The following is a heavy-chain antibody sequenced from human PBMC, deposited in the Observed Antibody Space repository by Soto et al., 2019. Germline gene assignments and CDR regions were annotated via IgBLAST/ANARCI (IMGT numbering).Heavy chain of an antibody. CDR3: AIGELRYFDWLTYYYYGMDV. Sequence: KPSETLSLTCTVSGGSISSYYWSWIRQPPGKGLEWIGYIYYSGSTNYNPSLKSRVTISVDTSKNQFSLKLSSVTAADTAVYYCAIGELRYFDWLTYYYYGMDVWGQGTTVTVSS. CDR2: IYYSGST. CDR1: GGSISSYY. D-gene: IGHD3-9*01. J-gene: IGHJ6*02. V-gene: IGHV4-59*01.